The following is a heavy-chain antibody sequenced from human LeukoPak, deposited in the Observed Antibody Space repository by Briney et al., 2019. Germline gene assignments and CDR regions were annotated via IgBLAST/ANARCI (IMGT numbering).Heavy chain of an antibody. CDR1: GGSISSYY. CDR2: IYTSGST. V-gene: IGHV4-4*07. Sequence: PSETLSLTCTVSGGSISSYYWSWIRQPAGKGLEWIGRIYTSGSTNYNPSLKSRVTMSVDTSKNQFSLKLSSVTAADTAVYYCARGPGIAAAGPNTDYWGQGTLVTVSS. CDR3: ARGPGIAAAGPNTDY. J-gene: IGHJ4*02. D-gene: IGHD6-13*01.